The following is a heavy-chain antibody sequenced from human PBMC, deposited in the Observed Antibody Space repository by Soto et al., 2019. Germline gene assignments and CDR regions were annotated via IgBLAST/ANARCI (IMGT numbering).Heavy chain of an antibody. J-gene: IGHJ4*02. D-gene: IGHD2-15*01. V-gene: IGHV4-31*03. CDR3: ARGGGGSWDFDY. CDR2: IYYSGST. CDR1: GGSISSGGYY. Sequence: QVQLQESGPGLVKPSQTLSLTCTVSGGSISSGGYYWSWIRQHPGKGLEWIGYIYYSGSTYYNPSLTSRVTRSVDTSKNQFALKLSSVTAADTAVYYCARGGGGSWDFDYWGQGTLVTVSS.